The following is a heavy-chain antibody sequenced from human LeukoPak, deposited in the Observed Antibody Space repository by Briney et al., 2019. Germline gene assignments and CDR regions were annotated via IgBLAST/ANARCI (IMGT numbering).Heavy chain of an antibody. D-gene: IGHD1-26*01. Sequence: ASVKVSCKASGNTFAGYYVHWVRQAPGQGLAWMGWINTHSGATNYAQKFQGRVTMTTDTSVTTAYMDLDRLESDDAAVYFCARGPIGGLRKGFDLWGQGTLVTVSS. CDR1: GNTFAGYY. CDR2: INTHSGAT. J-gene: IGHJ4*02. V-gene: IGHV1-2*02. CDR3: ARGPIGGLRKGFDL.